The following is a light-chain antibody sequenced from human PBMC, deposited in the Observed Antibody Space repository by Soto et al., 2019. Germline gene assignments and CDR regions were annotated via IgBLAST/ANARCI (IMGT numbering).Light chain of an antibody. CDR2: DVS. Sequence: SALTQPASLSGSPGQSITISCTGTSSDVGGYNYVSWYQQHPGKAPKLMIYDVSNRPSGVSNRFSGSKSGNTASLTISGLQAEDEADYYCSSYTSSSTLDVFGTGTKVTVL. CDR3: SSYTSSSTLDV. V-gene: IGLV2-14*01. CDR1: SSDVGGYNY. J-gene: IGLJ1*01.